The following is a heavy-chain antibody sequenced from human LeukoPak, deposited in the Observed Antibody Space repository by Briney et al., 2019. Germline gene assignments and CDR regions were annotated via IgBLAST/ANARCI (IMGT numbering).Heavy chain of an antibody. CDR2: IYPGDSDT. CDR3: ARPTVTTDPGGDY. V-gene: IGHV5-51*01. Sequence: GESLKISCKGSGYSFTSYWIGWVRQMPGKGLEWMGIIYPGDSDTRYSPSFQGQVTISADKSISTAYLQWSSLKASDTAIYYCARPTVTTDPGGDYWGQGTLVTVSS. D-gene: IGHD4-11*01. J-gene: IGHJ4*02. CDR1: GYSFTSYW.